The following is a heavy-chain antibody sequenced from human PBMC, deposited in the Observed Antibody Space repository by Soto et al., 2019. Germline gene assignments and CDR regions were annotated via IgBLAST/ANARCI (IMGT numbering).Heavy chain of an antibody. Sequence: PSETLSLTCAVYGGSFSGSYWSWIRQPPGKGLEWIGEINHSGSTNYNPSLKSRVTISVDTSKNQFSLKLSSVTAADTAVYYCASSEVGGFGGLTAPDSGGQGTLVTVSS. CDR2: INHSGST. V-gene: IGHV4-34*01. CDR1: GGSFSGSY. CDR3: ASSEVGGFGGLTAPDS. J-gene: IGHJ4*02. D-gene: IGHD3-10*01.